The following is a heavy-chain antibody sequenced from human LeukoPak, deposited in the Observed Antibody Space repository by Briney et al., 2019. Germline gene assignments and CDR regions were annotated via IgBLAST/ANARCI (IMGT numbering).Heavy chain of an antibody. J-gene: IGHJ3*02. V-gene: IGHV3-20*04. D-gene: IGHD3-9*01. CDR2: INWNGGST. CDR1: RFTFNDYG. Sequence: GGSLRLSCAASRFTFNDYGMSWVRQAPGKGLEWVSGINWNGGSTAYADSVRGRFTISRDNAKNSLYLQMNSLRAEDTAIYYCEGYDILTGPEAFDIWGQGTVVTVSS. CDR3: EGYDILTGPEAFDI.